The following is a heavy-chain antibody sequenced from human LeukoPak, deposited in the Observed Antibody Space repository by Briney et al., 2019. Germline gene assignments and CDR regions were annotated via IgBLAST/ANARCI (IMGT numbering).Heavy chain of an antibody. J-gene: IGHJ4*02. V-gene: IGHV1-8*01. D-gene: IGHD6-19*01. Sequence: ASVKVSCKASGYTFTSYDINWVRQATGQGLEWMGWMNPNSGNTGYAQKFQGRVTMTRNTSISTPYMELSSLRSEDTAVYYCARLVAVAGTRTDYWGQGTLVTVSS. CDR3: ARLVAVAGTRTDY. CDR2: MNPNSGNT. CDR1: GYTFTSYD.